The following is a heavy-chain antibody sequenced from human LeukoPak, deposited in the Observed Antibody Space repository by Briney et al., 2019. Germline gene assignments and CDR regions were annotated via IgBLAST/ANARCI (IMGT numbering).Heavy chain of an antibody. CDR3: AREGGYCSGGSCYWFDP. Sequence: GRSLRLSCAASGFTFSSYGMHWVRQAPGKGLERVAVIWYDGSNKYYADSVKGRFTISRDNSKNTLYLQMNSLRAEDTAVYYCAREGGYCSGGSCYWFDPWGQGTLVTVSS. CDR2: IWYDGSNK. D-gene: IGHD2-15*01. V-gene: IGHV3-33*01. J-gene: IGHJ5*02. CDR1: GFTFSSYG.